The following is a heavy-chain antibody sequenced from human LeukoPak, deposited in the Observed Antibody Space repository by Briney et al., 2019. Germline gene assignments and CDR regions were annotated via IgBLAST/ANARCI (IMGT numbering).Heavy chain of an antibody. CDR2: IYYSGST. J-gene: IGHJ4*02. CDR3: ARGSGPFGY. Sequence: PSETLSLTCTVSGGSLSSYYWSWLRQPPGKGLEWIGYIYYSGSTNYNPSLKSRVTISVDTSKNQFSLKLSSVTAADTAVYYCARGSGPFGYWGQGTLVTVSS. CDR1: GGSLSSYY. V-gene: IGHV4-59*01. D-gene: IGHD2-15*01.